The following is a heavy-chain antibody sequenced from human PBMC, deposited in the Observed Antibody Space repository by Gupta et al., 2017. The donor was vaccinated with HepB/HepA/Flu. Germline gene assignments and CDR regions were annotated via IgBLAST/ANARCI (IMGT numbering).Heavy chain of an antibody. D-gene: IGHD6-13*01. J-gene: IGHJ4*02. CDR1: GFSLSTNGVG. CDR3: VHREESSSWYYGIFDY. CDR2: IYWDDDK. V-gene: IGHV2-5*02. Sequence: QITLKESGPTLVKPTQTLTLTCSFSGFSLSTNGVGVGWIRQPPGKALEWLAFIYWDDDKRYSPSLKSKLTITKDTSKNLVVLIMTNMDPVDTATYYCVHREESSSWYYGIFDYWGQGALVTVSS.